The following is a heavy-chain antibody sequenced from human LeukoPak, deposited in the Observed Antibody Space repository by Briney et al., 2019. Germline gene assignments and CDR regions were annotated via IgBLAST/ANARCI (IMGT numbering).Heavy chain of an antibody. CDR2: IYTSGST. V-gene: IGHV4-4*07. CDR1: GGSISSYY. CDR3: AREPYSSSWNSWFDP. D-gene: IGHD6-13*01. J-gene: IGHJ5*02. Sequence: SETLSLTCTVSGGSISSYYWSWIRQPAGKGLEWIGRIYTSGSTNYNPSLKSRVTMSVDTSKNQFSLKLSSVTAADTAVYYCAREPYSSSWNSWFDPWGQGTLVTVSS.